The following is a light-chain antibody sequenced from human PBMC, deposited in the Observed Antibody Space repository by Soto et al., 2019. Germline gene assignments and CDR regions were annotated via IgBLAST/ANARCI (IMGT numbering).Light chain of an antibody. CDR3: QQYDSSPRT. Sequence: IVLTQSPGTLSLSPGERATLSCRASQSVNSNYLAWYQQTPGQGPRLLMYGASSRATGIPDRFSGSGSGTDFTLTISILGPEDFAVYYCQQYDSSPRTFGQGTKVEIK. V-gene: IGKV3-20*01. CDR2: GAS. J-gene: IGKJ1*01. CDR1: QSVNSNY.